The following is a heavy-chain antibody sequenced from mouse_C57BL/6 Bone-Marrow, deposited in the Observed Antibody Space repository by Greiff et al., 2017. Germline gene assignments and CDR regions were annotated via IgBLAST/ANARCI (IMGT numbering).Heavy chain of an antibody. CDR3: SRGIYYSYDWLAY. CDR1: GYSFTGYY. V-gene: IGHV1-42*01. Sequence: VQLKESGPELVKPGASVKISCKASGYSFTGYYMNWVKQSPEKSLEWIGEINPSTGGTTYNQKFKAKATLTVEKTSSKAYFQLKSLTSEDSAVYYCSRGIYYSYDWLAYWGQGTLVTVSA. J-gene: IGHJ3*01. D-gene: IGHD2-12*01. CDR2: INPSTGGT.